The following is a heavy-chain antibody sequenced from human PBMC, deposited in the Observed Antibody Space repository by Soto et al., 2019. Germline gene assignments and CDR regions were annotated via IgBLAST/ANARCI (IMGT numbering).Heavy chain of an antibody. V-gene: IGHV4-4*02. J-gene: IGHJ4*02. CDR2: TYRTGST. D-gene: IGHD1-7*01. CDR3: ASRDPGTSVDY. CDR1: GGSFTSNNW. Sequence: SETLSLTCAVSGGSFTSNNWWTWVRQPPGQGLEWVGETYRTGSTNYNPSLKSRVTISLDKSENQFSLKVTSLTAADTAVYYCASRDPGTSVDYWGQGTLVTVSS.